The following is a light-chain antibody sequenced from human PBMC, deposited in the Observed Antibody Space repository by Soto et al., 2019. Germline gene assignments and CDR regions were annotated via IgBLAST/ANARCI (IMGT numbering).Light chain of an antibody. CDR3: ATWDINLRGVV. Sequence: QSVLTQPPSVSAAPGEKVTITCSGTYSNIGNNFVSWYQHVPGTAPKLLIYTNNKRPSDIPDRFSGSKPGTSATLGISGLQPGDEADYYCATWDINLRGVVFGXGTKLTVL. CDR2: TNN. CDR1: YSNIGNNF. J-gene: IGLJ2*01. V-gene: IGLV1-51*01.